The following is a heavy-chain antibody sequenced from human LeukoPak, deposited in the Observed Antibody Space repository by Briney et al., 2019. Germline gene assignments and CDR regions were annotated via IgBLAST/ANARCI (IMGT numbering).Heavy chain of an antibody. V-gene: IGHV3-48*03. CDR2: ISSSGSTI. CDR1: GFTFSSYE. J-gene: IGHJ6*03. CDR3: AKDPRITKNYYYYYYMDV. Sequence: GGSLRLSCPPYGFTFSSYEMSSVRQAAGNWLGWVSYISSSGSTIYYADSVKGRFTISRDNAKNSLYLQMNSLRAEDTALYFCAKDPRITKNYYYYYYMDVWGKGTTVTVSS. D-gene: IGHD3-3*01.